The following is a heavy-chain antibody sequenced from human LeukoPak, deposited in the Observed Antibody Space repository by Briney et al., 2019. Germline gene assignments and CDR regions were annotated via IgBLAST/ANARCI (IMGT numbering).Heavy chain of an antibody. CDR1: VYFISSGYY. D-gene: IGHD4-17*01. J-gene: IGHJ4*02. CDR2: IYHSGST. Sequence: SETLSLTCAVSVYFISSGYYWGWIRQPPGKGLEWIGSIYHSGSTYYNPSLKSRVTISVDTSKNQFSLKLSSVTAADTAVYYCARRKYGDYGNFDYWGQGTLVTVSS. V-gene: IGHV4-38-2*01. CDR3: ARRKYGDYGNFDY.